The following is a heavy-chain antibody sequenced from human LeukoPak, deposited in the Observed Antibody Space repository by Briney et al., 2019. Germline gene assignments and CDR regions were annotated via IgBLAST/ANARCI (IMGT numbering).Heavy chain of an antibody. V-gene: IGHV3-23*01. CDR2: ISGSGGST. CDR1: GFTFSSYA. J-gene: IGHJ4*02. CDR3: AKSAPSPSGGSYGVFDY. Sequence: HTGGSLRLSCAASGFTFSSYAMSWVRKAPLKGLEWVSAISGSGGSTYYADSVKGRFTISRDNSKNTLYLQMNSLRAEDTAAYYCAKSAPSPSGGSYGVFDYWGQGTLVTVSS. D-gene: IGHD1-26*01.